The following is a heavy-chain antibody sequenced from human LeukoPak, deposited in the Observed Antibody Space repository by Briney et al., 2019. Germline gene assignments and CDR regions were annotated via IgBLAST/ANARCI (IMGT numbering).Heavy chain of an antibody. D-gene: IGHD2-21*01. CDR2: VNPSGGST. J-gene: IGHJ3*02. CDR3: ARVANQTFDI. Sequence: ASVKVSCKASAYTFTNYWMHWVRQAPGQGLEWMGIVNPSGGSTSYAQKFQGRVTMTRDTSTSTVYMELSSLRSEDTAVYYCARVANQTFDIWGQGTMVTVSS. CDR1: AYTFTNYW. V-gene: IGHV1-46*01.